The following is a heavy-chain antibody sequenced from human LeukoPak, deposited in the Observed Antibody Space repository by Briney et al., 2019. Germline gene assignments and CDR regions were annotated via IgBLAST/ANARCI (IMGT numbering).Heavy chain of an antibody. Sequence: PGGSLRLSCAASGFTFSSYSMNWVRQAPGKGLEWVSSISSSSYIYYADSVKGRFTISRDNAKNSLYLQMNSLRAEDTAVYYCAREQRGSRQYRAFDIWGQGTMVTVSS. CDR2: ISSSSYI. CDR3: AREQRGSRQYRAFDI. CDR1: GFTFSSYS. D-gene: IGHD3-10*01. V-gene: IGHV3-21*01. J-gene: IGHJ3*02.